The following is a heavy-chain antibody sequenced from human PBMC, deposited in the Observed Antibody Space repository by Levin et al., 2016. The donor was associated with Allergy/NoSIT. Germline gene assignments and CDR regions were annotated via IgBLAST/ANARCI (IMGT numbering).Heavy chain of an antibody. Sequence: VRQAPGKGLEWVAVISYDGSNKYYADSVKGRFTISRDNSKNTLYLQMNSLRAEDTAVYYCASRTSGYDASADLDYWGQGTLVTVSS. CDR2: ISYDGSNK. V-gene: IGHV3-30-3*01. J-gene: IGHJ4*02. D-gene: IGHD5-12*01. CDR3: ASRTSGYDASADLDY.